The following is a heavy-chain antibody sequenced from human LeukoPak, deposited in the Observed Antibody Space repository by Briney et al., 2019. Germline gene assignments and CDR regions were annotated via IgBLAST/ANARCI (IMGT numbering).Heavy chain of an antibody. D-gene: IGHD6-13*01. J-gene: IGHJ5*02. Sequence: PGGSLRLSCAASGFTFSSYAMSWVRQAPGKGLEWVSAITGSGGSTHSADSVKGRFTISRDNSKNTLYLQMNSLRAEDTAVYYCAKDRGSSWSFNWFDPWGQGTLVTVSS. CDR3: AKDRGSSWSFNWFDP. V-gene: IGHV3-23*01. CDR1: GFTFSSYA. CDR2: ITGSGGST.